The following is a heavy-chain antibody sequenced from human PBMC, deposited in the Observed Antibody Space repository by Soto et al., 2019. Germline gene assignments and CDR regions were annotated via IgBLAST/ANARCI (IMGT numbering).Heavy chain of an antibody. CDR2: ISSSSSYI. Sequence: LACAASGFTFSSYAMSWVRQAPGKGLEWVSSISSSSSYIYYADSVKGRFTISRDNAKNSLYLQMNSLRAEDTAVYYCARVGLVRWGYQSSGYPLVYRDQGTLGT. CDR1: GFTFSSYA. D-gene: IGHD3-22*01. J-gene: IGHJ4*02. V-gene: IGHV3-21*01. CDR3: ARVGLVRWGYQSSGYPLVY.